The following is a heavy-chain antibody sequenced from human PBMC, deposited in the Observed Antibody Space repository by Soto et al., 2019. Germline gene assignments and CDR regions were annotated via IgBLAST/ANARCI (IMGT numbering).Heavy chain of an antibody. J-gene: IGHJ5*02. V-gene: IGHV4-4*07. D-gene: IGHD2-2*02. Sequence: SETRSLTCTVSGGSISSYYCSWIRQPAGKGLEWIGRIYTSGSTNYNPSLKSRVTMSVDTSKNQFSLKLSSVTAADTAVYYCARDVYCISTSCYTVYWFDPWGQGTLVTVSP. CDR2: IYTSGST. CDR1: GGSISSYY. CDR3: ARDVYCISTSCYTVYWFDP.